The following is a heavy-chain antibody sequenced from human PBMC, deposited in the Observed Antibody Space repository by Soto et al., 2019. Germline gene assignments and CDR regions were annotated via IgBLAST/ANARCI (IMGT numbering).Heavy chain of an antibody. D-gene: IGHD5-12*01. V-gene: IGHV4-59*08. J-gene: IGHJ4*02. CDR2: VYYTGIA. CDR3: ARRIVSTETFDE. Sequence: SETLSLTCTVSGGSLTSYYWSWIRQPPGKGLEWIGFVYYTGIARYNPSLKSRVTISVDTSKNQFSLKLTSVTAADTAIYDCARRIVSTETFDEWGQGTLVTVSS. CDR1: GGSLTSYY.